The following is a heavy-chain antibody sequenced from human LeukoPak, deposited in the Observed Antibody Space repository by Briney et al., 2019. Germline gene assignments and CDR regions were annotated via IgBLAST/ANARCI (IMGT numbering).Heavy chain of an antibody. CDR1: GYTFTGYY. V-gene: IGHV1-2*02. D-gene: IGHD2-2*01. CDR2: INPNSGGT. CDR3: AREDIVVVPPSRPFDP. Sequence: ASVKVSCKASGYTFTGYYMHWVRQAPGQGLEWMGWINPNSGGTNYAQKFQGGVTMTRDTSISTAYMELSSLRSEDTAVYYCAREDIVVVPPSRPFDPWGQGTLVTVSS. J-gene: IGHJ5*02.